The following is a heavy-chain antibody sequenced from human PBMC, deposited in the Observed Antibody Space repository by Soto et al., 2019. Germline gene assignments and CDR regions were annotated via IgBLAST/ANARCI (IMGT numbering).Heavy chain of an antibody. Sequence: PGGSLRLSCTASGFTFSSHCMHWFRQAPGKGLVWVSRIESDGSSTNYADSVKGRFTVSRDNAKNTLYLQMNSLRAEDTAVYYCARDRADPIGDYHPLFDSWGQGTLVTVSS. D-gene: IGHD2-21*01. CDR1: GFTFSSHC. V-gene: IGHV3-74*01. CDR2: IESDGSST. J-gene: IGHJ4*02. CDR3: ARDRADPIGDYHPLFDS.